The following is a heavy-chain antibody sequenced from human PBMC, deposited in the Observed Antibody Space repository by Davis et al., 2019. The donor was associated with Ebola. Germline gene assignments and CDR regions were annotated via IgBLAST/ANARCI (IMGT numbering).Heavy chain of an antibody. CDR1: GGSISGYQ. V-gene: IGHV4-59*01. J-gene: IGHJ4*02. D-gene: IGHD7-27*01. CDR3: ARDHWGSLGY. Sequence: MPSETLSLTCTVSGGSISGYQWAWIRQPPGKGLEYMGHVFNSGTVVYNSALKSRVTISLDRSSNQFSLKMNSVTTADTAVYFCARDHWGSLGYWGQGTLVTVSS. CDR2: VFNSGTV.